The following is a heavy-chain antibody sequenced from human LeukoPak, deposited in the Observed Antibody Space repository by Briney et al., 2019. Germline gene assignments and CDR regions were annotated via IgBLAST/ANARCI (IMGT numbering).Heavy chain of an antibody. CDR2: IRYDGSNK. J-gene: IGHJ6*03. V-gene: IGHV3-30*02. CDR1: GFTFSSYG. D-gene: IGHD4-23*01. Sequence: GGSLRLSCAASGFTFSSYGMHWVRQAPGKGLEWVAFIRYDGSNKYYADSVKGRFTISRDNSKNTLYLQMNSLRAEDTAVYYCARDAGGLAVVTYYYYYYMDVWGKGTTVTVSS. CDR3: ARDAGGLAVVTYYYYYYMDV.